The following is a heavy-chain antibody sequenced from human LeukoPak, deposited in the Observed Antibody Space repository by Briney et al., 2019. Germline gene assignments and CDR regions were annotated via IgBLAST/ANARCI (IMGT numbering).Heavy chain of an antibody. CDR3: ARSHSSTLTWFDP. J-gene: IGHJ5*02. CDR2: IYPRDSDT. CDR1: GYSFATYW. V-gene: IGHV5-51*01. Sequence: GESLKISCKGPGYSFATYWIAWVRQTPRKGLEWMGIIYPRDSDTKYNPSFQGQVSISADKSISTAYLPWSSLQASDTAIYYCARSHSSTLTWFDPWGQGTLVTVSS.